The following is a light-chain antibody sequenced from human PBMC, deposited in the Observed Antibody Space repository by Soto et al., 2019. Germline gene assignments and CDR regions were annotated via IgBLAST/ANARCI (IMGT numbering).Light chain of an antibody. CDR3: QQRSNWPPEVT. Sequence: EIVMTQSPATLSVSTGERATLSFMASQSVSSNLAWYQQKPGQAPRLLIYGASNRATGIPARFSGSGSGTDFTLTISSLEPEDFAVYYCQQRSNWPPEVTFGQGTRLEIK. CDR2: GAS. V-gene: IGKV3-11*01. CDR1: QSVSSN. J-gene: IGKJ5*01.